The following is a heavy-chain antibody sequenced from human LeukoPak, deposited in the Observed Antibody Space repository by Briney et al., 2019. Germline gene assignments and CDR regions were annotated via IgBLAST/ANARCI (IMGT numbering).Heavy chain of an antibody. CDR1: GYTFTSYG. D-gene: IGHD3-22*01. V-gene: IGHV1-18*01. J-gene: IGHJ5*02. CDR2: ISGYNGNT. CDR3: ARDEARYSSGYYPNWFDP. Sequence: GASVKVSCKASGYTFTSYGISWVGQAPGQGLEWMGWISGYNGNTHYAHNLQGRVTMTTDTSTSTAYMELRSLRSDDTAVYYCARDEARYSSGYYPNWFDPWGQGTLATVSS.